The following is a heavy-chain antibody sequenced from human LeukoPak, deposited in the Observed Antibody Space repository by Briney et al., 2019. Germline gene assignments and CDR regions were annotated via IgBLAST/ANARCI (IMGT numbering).Heavy chain of an antibody. V-gene: IGHV4-4*07. CDR2: IYTSGST. J-gene: IGHJ5*02. CDR1: GGSISSYY. D-gene: IGHD6-19*01. CDR3: ARDEQWLAYNWFDP. Sequence: SETLSLTCTVSGGSISSYYWSWIRQPAGKGLEWIGRIYTSGSTNYNPSLKSRVTMSVDTSKNQFSLKLSSVTAADTAVYYCARDEQWLAYNWFDPWGQGTLVTVSS.